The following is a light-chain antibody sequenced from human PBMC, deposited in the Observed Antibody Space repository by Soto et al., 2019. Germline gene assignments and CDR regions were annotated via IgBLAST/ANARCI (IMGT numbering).Light chain of an antibody. CDR2: GAF. J-gene: IGKJ4*01. Sequence: EIVMTQSPATLSVSPGETATLSCRASQSVAFHLAWCQQKPGQGPRLLIYGAFTRATAIPARFSGSGCGSGFTLTISSRQSEDFDVYYCQRYKKCPPHTFGGGTKVEIK. V-gene: IGKV3D-15*01. CDR3: QRYKKCPPHT. CDR1: QSVAFH.